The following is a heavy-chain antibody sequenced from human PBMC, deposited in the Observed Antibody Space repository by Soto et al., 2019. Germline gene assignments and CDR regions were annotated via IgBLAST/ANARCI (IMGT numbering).Heavy chain of an antibody. V-gene: IGHV2-5*02. D-gene: IGHD2-2*01. CDR2: VYWDDSK. CDR3: AHCRGGVASF. Sequence: QITLNESGPTLVKPTHTLTLTCTFSGFSLSTRDVGVGWIRQPPGEALEWLGVVYWDDSKTYSPSLESRLTTPKDTSKNHVALRITKMAPVDTTTYYCAHCRGGVASFWGQGTLVTVSS. CDR1: GFSLSTRDVG. J-gene: IGHJ4*02.